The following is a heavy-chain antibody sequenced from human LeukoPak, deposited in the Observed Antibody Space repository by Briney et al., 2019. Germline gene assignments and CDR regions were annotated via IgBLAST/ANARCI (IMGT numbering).Heavy chain of an antibody. V-gene: IGHV4-59*12. D-gene: IGHD6-13*01. CDR3: ARDQGQQLVWDY. CDR2: IYYSGST. CDR1: GGSISSYY. Sequence: PSETLSLTCTVSGGSISSYYWSWIRQPPGKGLEWIGYIYYSGSTNYNPSLKSRVTISVDTSKNQFSLKLSSVTAADTAVYYCARDQGQQLVWDYWGQGTLVTVSS. J-gene: IGHJ4*02.